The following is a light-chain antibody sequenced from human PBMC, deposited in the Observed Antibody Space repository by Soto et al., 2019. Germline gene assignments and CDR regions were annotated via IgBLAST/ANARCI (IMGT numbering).Light chain of an antibody. Sequence: EIVLTQSPGTLSLSPGEGATLSCRASQSVSTNFFAWYQQKPGQAPRLLIYGASTRATGIPDRFSGSGSGTDCTLTISRLEPEDFAVYYCQQYGRTSWTCGQGTKVEIK. J-gene: IGKJ1*01. CDR1: QSVSTNF. CDR3: QQYGRTSWT. CDR2: GAS. V-gene: IGKV3-20*01.